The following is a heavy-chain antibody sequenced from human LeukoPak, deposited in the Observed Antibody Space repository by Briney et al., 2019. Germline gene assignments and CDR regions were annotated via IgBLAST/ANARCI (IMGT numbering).Heavy chain of an antibody. CDR3: ARGGSSWGIDY. J-gene: IGHJ4*02. Sequence: GGSLRLSCAASGYTFTSYYMHWVRQAPGQGLEWMGIINPSGGSTSYAQKFQGRVTMTRDTSTSTVYMELSSLRSEDTAVYYCARGGSSWGIDYWGQGTLVTVSS. CDR1: GYTFTSYY. CDR2: INPSGGST. D-gene: IGHD6-13*01. V-gene: IGHV1-46*01.